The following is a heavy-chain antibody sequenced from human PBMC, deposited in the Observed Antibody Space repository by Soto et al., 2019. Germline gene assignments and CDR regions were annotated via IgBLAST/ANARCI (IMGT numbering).Heavy chain of an antibody. D-gene: IGHD3-10*01. CDR2: IHYSGST. J-gene: IGHJ4*01. V-gene: IGHV4-31*03. Sequence: PSETLSLTCTVSGGSISNGGYYWNWVRQHPGKGLEWIGYIHYSGSTWYNPSLESRVTISVDTSKDQFSLKLRSVTAADTAVYYCARVRGSGSCAAYYFDSWGQGTLVTVSS. CDR3: ARVRGSGSCAAYYFDS. CDR1: GGSISNGGYY.